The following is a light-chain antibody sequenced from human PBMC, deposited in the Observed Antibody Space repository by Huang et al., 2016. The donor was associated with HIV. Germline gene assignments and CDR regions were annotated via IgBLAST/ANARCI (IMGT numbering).Light chain of an antibody. Sequence: DIQMTQSPSSLSAFVVERVTITCRASQSVTHSLHWYQQKPGKAPKLLIYSASSLQSGVQSRFSGTGSGTYFTLTINSLQPEDFATYYCQQSYRAPLTFGGGTRVEIK. V-gene: IGKV1-39*01. CDR3: QQSYRAPLT. CDR1: QSVTHS. CDR2: SAS. J-gene: IGKJ4*01.